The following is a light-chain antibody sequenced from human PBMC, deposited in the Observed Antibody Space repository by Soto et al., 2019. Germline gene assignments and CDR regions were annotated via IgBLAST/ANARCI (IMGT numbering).Light chain of an antibody. V-gene: IGLV2-23*02. J-gene: IGLJ2*01. CDR3: CSYAGSSTLVV. CDR1: GSDVGSHNL. CDR2: DVN. Sequence: QSVLTQPASVSGSPGQSITISCTGTGSDVGSHNLVSWYQRRPGKAPKLIIYDVNKRPSGVSDRFSGSKSGNTASLTISGLQAEDEADYYCCSYAGSSTLVVFGGGTKLTVL.